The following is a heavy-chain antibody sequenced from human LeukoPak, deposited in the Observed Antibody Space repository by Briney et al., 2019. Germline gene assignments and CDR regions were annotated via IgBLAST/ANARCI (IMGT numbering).Heavy chain of an antibody. CDR3: AGVRGVIISPAY. V-gene: IGHV3-30*04. D-gene: IGHD3-10*01. CDR1: GFIFSNYA. J-gene: IGHJ4*02. CDR2: ISYDGSNK. Sequence: GGSLRLSCAASGFIFSNYAMNWVRQAPGKGLEWVAVISYDGSNKYYADSVKGRFTISRDNSKNTLYLQMNSLRAEDTAVYYCAGVRGVIISPAYWGQGTLVTVSS.